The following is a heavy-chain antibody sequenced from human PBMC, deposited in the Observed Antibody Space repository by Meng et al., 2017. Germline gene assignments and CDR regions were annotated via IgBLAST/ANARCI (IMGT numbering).Heavy chain of an antibody. Sequence: RVQSGSELNKPGALVKVSCKASGYTFTSYAMNWVRQAPGQGLEWMGWINTNTGNPTYAQGFTGRFVFSLDTSVSTAYLQISSLKAEDTAVYYCARLVAGTFGQLFDPWGQGTLVTVSS. D-gene: IGHD2-15*01. CDR1: GYTFTSYA. CDR3: ARLVAGTFGQLFDP. J-gene: IGHJ5*02. V-gene: IGHV7-4-1*02. CDR2: INTNTGNP.